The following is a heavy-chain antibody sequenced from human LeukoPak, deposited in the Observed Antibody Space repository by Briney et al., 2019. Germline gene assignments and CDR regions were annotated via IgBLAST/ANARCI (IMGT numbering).Heavy chain of an antibody. V-gene: IGHV1-2*02. J-gene: IGHJ4*02. Sequence: ASVKVSCKASGYTFTAHYMHWVRQAPGQGLEWMGWINPNSGGTNYAQKFQGRVTMTRDTSISTAYMELSRLRSDDTAVYYCARAPLTTETHLDYWGQGTLVTVSS. CDR1: GYTFTAHY. CDR3: ARAPLTTETHLDY. CDR2: INPNSGGT. D-gene: IGHD4-17*01.